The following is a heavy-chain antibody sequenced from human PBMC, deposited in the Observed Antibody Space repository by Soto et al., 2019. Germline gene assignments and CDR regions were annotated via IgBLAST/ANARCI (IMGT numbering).Heavy chain of an antibody. CDR2: IFYSGTT. CDR3: ARISLWLTGTNYS. D-gene: IGHD5-18*01. Sequence: QVQLQQSGPGLVKPSQTLSLTCNVSGDSVNSGSYYWHWIRQLPGKGLEGIGYIFYSGTTYYNPFRLSRFTISLDTSKKELLLNLTWLTAADTVVYFCARISLWLTGTNYS. CDR1: GDSVNSGSYY. V-gene: IGHV4-30-4*08. J-gene: IGHJ5*01.